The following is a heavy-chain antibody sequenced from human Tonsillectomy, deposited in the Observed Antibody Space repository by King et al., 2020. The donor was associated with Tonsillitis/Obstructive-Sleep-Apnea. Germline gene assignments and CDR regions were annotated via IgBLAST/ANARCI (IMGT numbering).Heavy chain of an antibody. V-gene: IGHV3-7*02. CDR3: ARGGLKGSFDY. D-gene: IGHD3-16*01. J-gene: IGHJ4*02. CDR2: IKQGIDK. Sequence: VQLVESVVGLVQPGGSLTLSCAASGFRFTNYCMSWVRQAPGKGLDGVSNIKQGIDKYYVDSLKGRFTISRDNAENSLYLQMTSLRVEDTAVYFCARGGLKGSFDYWGQGTPVTVSS. CDR1: GFRFTNYC.